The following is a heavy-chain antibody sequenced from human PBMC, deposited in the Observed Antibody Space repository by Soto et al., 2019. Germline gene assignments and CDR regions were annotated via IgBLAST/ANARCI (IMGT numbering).Heavy chain of an antibody. V-gene: IGHV1-18*01. CDR2: ISAYNGNT. J-gene: IGHJ5*02. Sequence: ASVKVSCKASGYTFTSYGIGWVRQAPGQGLEWMGWISAYNGNTNYAQKLQGRVTMTTDTSTSTAYMELRSLRSDDTAVYYCARARATGTTINNWFDPWGQGTLVTVSS. D-gene: IGHD1-1*01. CDR1: GYTFTSYG. CDR3: ARARATGTTINNWFDP.